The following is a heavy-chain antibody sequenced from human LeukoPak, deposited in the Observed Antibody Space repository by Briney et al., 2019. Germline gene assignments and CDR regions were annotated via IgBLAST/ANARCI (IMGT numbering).Heavy chain of an antibody. Sequence: GASVKVSCKPFGYTFTSDGISWVRQAPGQGLEWMGWVGTYKGNTNYAQMFQGRVTMTTDTSTSTAYMELKNLGSDDTAVYYCARTPGMVVVTSFYGMDVWGQGTTVTVCS. CDR3: ARTPGMVVVTSFYGMDV. CDR1: GYTFTSDG. CDR2: VGTYKGNT. J-gene: IGHJ6*02. V-gene: IGHV1-18*01. D-gene: IGHD3-22*01.